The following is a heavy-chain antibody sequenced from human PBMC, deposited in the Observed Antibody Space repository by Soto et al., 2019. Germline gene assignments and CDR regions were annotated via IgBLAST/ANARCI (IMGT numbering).Heavy chain of an antibody. D-gene: IGHD2-2*01. Sequence: PSETLSLTCSVSGGSITSRSHYWGWIRQPPGKGLEWIVSNHYTGNGYYNKSLKSRVTVSVDTSKNEFSLKLTSVTAADTAVYYCARLSLGPASDLNWFDPWGRGTLVTVSS. CDR3: ARLSLGPASDLNWFDP. J-gene: IGHJ5*02. V-gene: IGHV4-39*01. CDR2: NHYTGNG. CDR1: GGSITSRSHY.